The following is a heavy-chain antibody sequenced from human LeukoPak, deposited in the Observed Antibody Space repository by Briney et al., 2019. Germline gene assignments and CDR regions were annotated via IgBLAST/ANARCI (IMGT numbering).Heavy chain of an antibody. CDR1: GYTFTSYY. Sequence: ASVKVSCKASGYTFTSYYMHWVRQAPGQGLEWMGIINPSGGSTSYAQKFQGRVTMTRDTSTSTVYMELSSLRSEDTAVYYCARDRAYYDFWSGPTHDAFDIWGQGTMVTVSS. V-gene: IGHV1-46*01. D-gene: IGHD3-3*01. J-gene: IGHJ3*02. CDR3: ARDRAYYDFWSGPTHDAFDI. CDR2: INPSGGST.